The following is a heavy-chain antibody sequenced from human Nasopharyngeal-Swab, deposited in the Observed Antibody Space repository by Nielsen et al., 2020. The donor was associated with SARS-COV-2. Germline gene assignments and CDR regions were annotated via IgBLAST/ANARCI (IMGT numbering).Heavy chain of an antibody. Sequence: GESLKISCAASGFTFSSYWMHWVRQAPGKGLVWVSRINSDGSSTSYADSVKGRFTISRDNAKNTLYLQMNSLRAEDMAVYYCARERRAGGRYYFDYWGQGTLVTVSS. CDR2: INSDGSST. CDR3: ARERRAGGRYYFDY. V-gene: IGHV3-74*01. CDR1: GFTFSSYW. J-gene: IGHJ4*02. D-gene: IGHD3-16*01.